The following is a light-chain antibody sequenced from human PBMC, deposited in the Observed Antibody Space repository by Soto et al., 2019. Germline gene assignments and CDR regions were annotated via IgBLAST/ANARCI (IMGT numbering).Light chain of an antibody. V-gene: IGKV3-20*01. CDR3: QQYGGSPIT. Sequence: IVLTQSPFTLSFSPVERFTLSFMASQSVTTRLAWYQHKPGQAPTLLMSGASNRASGVPVRFSGSGSGTDFTLTITRLEPEDFALYYCQQYGGSPITFGLGTRLEIK. CDR1: QSVTTR. J-gene: IGKJ5*01. CDR2: GAS.